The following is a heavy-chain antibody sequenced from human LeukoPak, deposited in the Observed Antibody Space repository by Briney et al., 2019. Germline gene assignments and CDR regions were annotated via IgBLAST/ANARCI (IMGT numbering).Heavy chain of an antibody. CDR3: AKDPRFWSGYYGY. Sequence: GGSLRLSCAASGFTFNTYGMHWVRQAPGKGLEWVAFIRFDGINKHYADSVKGRFTISRDNSKNTLYLQMNSLRADDTAIYYCAKDPRFWSGYYGYWGQGTLVTVSS. V-gene: IGHV3-30*02. CDR2: IRFDGINK. D-gene: IGHD3-3*01. CDR1: GFTFNTYG. J-gene: IGHJ4*02.